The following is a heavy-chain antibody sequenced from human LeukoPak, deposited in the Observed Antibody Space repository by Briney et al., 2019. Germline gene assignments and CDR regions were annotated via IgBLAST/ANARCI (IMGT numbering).Heavy chain of an antibody. CDR1: GFTFSSYG. CDR2: ISGSGGST. CDR3: AKDRGEYQLVQGPWFDP. Sequence: GGSLRLSCAASGFTFSSYGMHWVRQAPGKGLEWVSAISGSGGSTYYADSVKGRFTISRDNSKNTLYLQMNSLRAEDTAVYYCAKDRGEYQLVQGPWFDPWGQGTLVTVSS. J-gene: IGHJ5*02. D-gene: IGHD6-13*01. V-gene: IGHV3-23*01.